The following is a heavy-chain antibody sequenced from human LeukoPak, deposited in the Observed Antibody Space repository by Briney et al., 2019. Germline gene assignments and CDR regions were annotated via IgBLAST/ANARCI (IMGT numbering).Heavy chain of an antibody. CDR1: GFTFSSYS. CDR2: ISSSSSYI. D-gene: IGHD6-13*01. CDR3: VRDPFIAAAGNRYFQH. V-gene: IGHV3-21*04. J-gene: IGHJ1*01. Sequence: GGSLRLSYAASGFTFSSYSMNWVRQAPGKGLEWVSSISSSSSYIYYADSVKGRFTISRDNAKNSLYLQMNSLRAEDTAVYYCVRDPFIAAAGNRYFQHWGQGTLVTVSS.